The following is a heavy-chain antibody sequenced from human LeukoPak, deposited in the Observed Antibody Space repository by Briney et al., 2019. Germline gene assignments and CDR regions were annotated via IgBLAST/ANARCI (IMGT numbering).Heavy chain of an antibody. CDR1: GFTFSSYG. CDR3: AKEVAYHGAFDI. D-gene: IGHD2-21*01. Sequence: GGSLRLSCAASGFTFSSYGMHWVRQAPGKGLEWEAVISYDGSNKYYADSVKGRFTISRDNSNNTLYLQMNSLRAEHTAVYYCAKEVAYHGAFDIWGQGTMVTVSS. J-gene: IGHJ3*02. CDR2: ISYDGSNK. V-gene: IGHV3-30*18.